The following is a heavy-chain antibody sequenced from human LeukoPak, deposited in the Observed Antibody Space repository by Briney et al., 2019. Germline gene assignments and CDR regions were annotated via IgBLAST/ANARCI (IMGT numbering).Heavy chain of an antibody. CDR2: INPSGSSL. V-gene: IGHV3-11*04. J-gene: IGHJ6*02. Sequence: GGSLRLSCAASGFTFSDYYMSWIRQAPGKGLEWVSYINPSGSSLYYADSVKGRVTISRDNAKNSLYLQMNSLRAGDTAVYYCARVLGSGTYGMDVWGQGTTVTVSS. D-gene: IGHD3-10*01. CDR3: ARVLGSGTYGMDV. CDR1: GFTFSDYY.